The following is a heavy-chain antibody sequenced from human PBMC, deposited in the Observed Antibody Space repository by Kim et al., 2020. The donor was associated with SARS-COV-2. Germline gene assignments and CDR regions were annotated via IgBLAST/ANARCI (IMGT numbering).Heavy chain of an antibody. CDR3: AKGIAELWFGEFGGMDV. Sequence: GGSLRLSCAASGFTFGDYAMHWVRQAPGKGLEWVSGISWNSGSIGYADSVKGRFTISRDNAKNSLYLQMNSMRAEDTALEYCAKGIAELWFGEFGGMDVWGPEATVTVSS. CDR2: ISWNSGSI. D-gene: IGHD3-10*01. CDR1: GFTFGDYA. V-gene: IGHV3-9*01. J-gene: IGHJ6*02.